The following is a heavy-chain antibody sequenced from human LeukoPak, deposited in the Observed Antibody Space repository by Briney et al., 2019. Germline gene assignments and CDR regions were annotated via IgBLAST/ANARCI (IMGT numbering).Heavy chain of an antibody. CDR2: INPNSGET. D-gene: IGHD4-11*01. V-gene: IGHV1-2*02. CDR3: ARDRDYSNTERGFDY. CDR1: GYTFTDYY. Sequence: ASVKVSCKTSGYTFTDYYIHWVRQAPGQGLEWMGWINPNSGETNSAQKFQGRVTMTGYTSISTAYMELRRVTSDDPAVYYCARDRDYSNTERGFDYWGQGTLVTVSS. J-gene: IGHJ4*02.